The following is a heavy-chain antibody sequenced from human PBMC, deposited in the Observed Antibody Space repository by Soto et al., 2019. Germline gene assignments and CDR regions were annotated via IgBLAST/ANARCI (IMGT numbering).Heavy chain of an antibody. CDR1: GGSITIGDDY. V-gene: IGHV4-30-4*01. D-gene: IGHD5-18*01. CDR3: ARGGCGYSYGYEDY. CDR2: IYYSGSN. Sequence: QVQLQESGPGLVKPSQTLSLTCTVSGGSITIGDDYWSWIRKPPGKGLEWIGYIYYSGSNYYNPSLKSRVTISVDTSKNHFSLRLSSVTAADTAVYDCARGGCGYSYGYEDYWGQARLVTVSS. J-gene: IGHJ4*02.